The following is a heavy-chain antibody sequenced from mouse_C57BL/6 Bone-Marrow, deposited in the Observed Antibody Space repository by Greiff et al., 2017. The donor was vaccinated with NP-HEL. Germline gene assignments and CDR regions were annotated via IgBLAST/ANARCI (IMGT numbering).Heavy chain of an antibody. CDR3: AVYYGNFRTWFAY. V-gene: IGHV1-69*01. CDR1: GYTFTSYW. CDR2: IDPSDSYT. J-gene: IGHJ3*01. Sequence: QVQLQQPGAELVMPGASVKLSCKASGYTFTSYWMHWVKQRPGQGLEWIGEIDPSDSYTNYNQKFKGKSTLTVDKSSSTAYMQLSSLTSEDSAVYYCAVYYGNFRTWFAYWGQGTLVTVSA. D-gene: IGHD2-1*01.